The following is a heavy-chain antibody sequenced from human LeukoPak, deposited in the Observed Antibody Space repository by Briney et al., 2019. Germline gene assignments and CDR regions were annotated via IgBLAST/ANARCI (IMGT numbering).Heavy chain of an antibody. J-gene: IGHJ4*02. V-gene: IGHV4-38-2*02. CDR3: ARVVASTSIDS. CDR2: IFHSGSV. D-gene: IGHD2-15*01. Sequence: SETLSLTCIVSGYSIISDYFWGWVRQPPGKGPEWIGSIFHSGSVFYNPSLRSRVTLSIEPSKNRFSLELTSVTAADTAIYYCARVVASTSIDSWGQGTLVTVSS. CDR1: GYSIISDYF.